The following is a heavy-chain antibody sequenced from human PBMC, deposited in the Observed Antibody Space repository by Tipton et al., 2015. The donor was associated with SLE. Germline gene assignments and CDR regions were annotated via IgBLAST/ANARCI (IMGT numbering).Heavy chain of an antibody. CDR1: GFTFNNYA. V-gene: IGHV3-23*01. CDR2: ISDNGVKT. D-gene: IGHD5-12*01. J-gene: IGHJ4*02. Sequence: GSLRLSCVTSGFTFNNYAMTWVRQAPGKGLEWVSDISDNGVKTNYADSVKGRFTISRDNSKNTLYLQMNSLRAEDTALYYCAHRGRYSGYEYYFDYWGQGTLVTVSS. CDR3: AHRGRYSGYEYYFDY.